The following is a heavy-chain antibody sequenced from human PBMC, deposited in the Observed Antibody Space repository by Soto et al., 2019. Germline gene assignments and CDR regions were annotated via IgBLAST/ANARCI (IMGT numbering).Heavy chain of an antibody. D-gene: IGHD1-26*01. CDR2: IYHSGST. CDR3: ARVGHSGSYFLAFDI. V-gene: IGHV4-30-2*01. J-gene: IGHJ3*02. Sequence: SETLSLTCAVSGGSISSGGYSWSWIRQPPGKGLEWIGYIYHSGSTYYNPSLKSRVTISVDRSKNQFSLKLSSVTAADTAVYYCARVGHSGSYFLAFDIWGQGTMVTVSS. CDR1: GGSISSGGYS.